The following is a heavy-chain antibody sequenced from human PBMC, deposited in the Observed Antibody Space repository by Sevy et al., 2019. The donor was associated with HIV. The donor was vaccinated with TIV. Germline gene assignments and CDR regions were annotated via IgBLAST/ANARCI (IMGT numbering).Heavy chain of an antibody. J-gene: IGHJ4*02. V-gene: IGHV3-30*18. Sequence: GGSLRLSCAASGFTFDRYFMHWVRQAPGKGLEWLAVISGDGSDTSYADSVRGRFTISRDNSKNTLFLQMNRLGTEDTAVYFCAKRDLNHQFLLDFWGQGTLVTVSS. CDR1: GFTFDRYF. CDR2: ISGDGSDT. D-gene: IGHD2-21*01. CDR3: AKRDLNHQFLLDF.